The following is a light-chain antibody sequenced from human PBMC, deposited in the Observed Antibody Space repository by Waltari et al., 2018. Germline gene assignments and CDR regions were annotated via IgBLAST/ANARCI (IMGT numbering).Light chain of an antibody. CDR1: SSDVGGYNY. CDR2: DVN. V-gene: IGLV2-11*01. J-gene: IGLJ2*01. Sequence: QSALTQPRSVSGSPGQSVTISCTGTSSDVGGYNYVSWYQQHPGKAPKFMIYDVNKRPSGVPDRFSGSKSGNTAALTISGLQAEDEADYSCCSYAGSYTVVFGGRTKLTVL. CDR3: CSYAGSYTVV.